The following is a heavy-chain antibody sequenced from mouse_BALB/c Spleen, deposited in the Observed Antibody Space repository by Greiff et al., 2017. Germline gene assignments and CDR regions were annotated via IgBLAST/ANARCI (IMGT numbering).Heavy chain of an antibody. V-gene: IGHV5-9-3*01. J-gene: IGHJ4*01. Sequence: EVMLVESGGGLVKPGGSLKLSCAASGFTFSSYAMSWVRQTPEKRLEWVATISSGGSYTYYPDSVKGRFTISRDNAKNTLYLQMSSLRSEDTAMYYCARQRRYDPLCAMDYWGQGTSVTVSS. CDR2: ISSGGSYT. CDR3: ARQRRYDPLCAMDY. D-gene: IGHD2-14*01. CDR1: GFTFSSYA.